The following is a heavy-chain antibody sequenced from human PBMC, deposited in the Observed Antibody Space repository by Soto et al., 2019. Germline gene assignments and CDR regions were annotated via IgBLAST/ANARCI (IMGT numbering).Heavy chain of an antibody. V-gene: IGHV1-69*13. CDR3: ARKGYCSSTSCYERYYGMDV. D-gene: IGHD2-2*01. CDR2: IIPIFGTA. Sequence: SVKVSCKASGGTLSSYAISWVRQAPGQGLEWMGGIIPIFGTANYAQKFQGRVTITADESTSTAYMELSSLRSEDTAVYYCARKGYCSSTSCYERYYGMDVWGQGTTVTVSS. J-gene: IGHJ6*02. CDR1: GGTLSSYA.